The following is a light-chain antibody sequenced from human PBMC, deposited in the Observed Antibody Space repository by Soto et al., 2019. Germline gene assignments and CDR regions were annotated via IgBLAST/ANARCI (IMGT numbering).Light chain of an antibody. J-gene: IGLJ2*01. CDR1: SSDVGGYNY. CDR2: DVS. Sequence: QSVLTQPASVSGSPGQSITVSCIGTSSDVGGYNYVSWYQQHPGKAPKLMIHDVSDRPSGVSNRFSGSKSGNTASLTISGLQAEDEAYYYCSSYASGNTQVLGGGTKLTVL. CDR3: SSYASGNTQV. V-gene: IGLV2-14*03.